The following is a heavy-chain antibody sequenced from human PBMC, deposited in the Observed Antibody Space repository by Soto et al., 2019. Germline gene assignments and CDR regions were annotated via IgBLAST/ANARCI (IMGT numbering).Heavy chain of an antibody. D-gene: IGHD2-2*01. CDR2: IYHSGSP. CDR3: ARVPDR. V-gene: IGHV4-30-2*01. CDR1: GGSISGGGYS. J-gene: IGHJ5*02. Sequence: TLSLTCAVSGGSISGGGYSWSWIRQPPGKGLEWIGYIYHSGSPYYNPSLKSRVPISVDRSKNQFSLKLSSVTAADTAVYYCARVPDRWGQGTLVTVSS.